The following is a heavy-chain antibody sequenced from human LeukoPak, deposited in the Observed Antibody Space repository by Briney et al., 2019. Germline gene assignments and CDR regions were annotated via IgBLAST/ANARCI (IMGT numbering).Heavy chain of an antibody. J-gene: IGHJ4*02. CDR3: ATDRKRSKVTGTTY. CDR2: FNPEYGDT. D-gene: IGHD1-7*01. V-gene: IGHV1-24*01. CDR1: GYTLTELS. Sequence: ASVKVSCKVSGYTLTELSMHWVRQAPGKGLEWMGGFNPEYGDTIYAQKFQGRVTMTEDTSTDTAYMELSSLRTEDTAVYYCATDRKRSKVTGTTYWGQGTRVTVSS.